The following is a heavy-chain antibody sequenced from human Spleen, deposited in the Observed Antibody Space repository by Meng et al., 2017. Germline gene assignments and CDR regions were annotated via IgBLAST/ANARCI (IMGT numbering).Heavy chain of an antibody. V-gene: IGHV4-39*07. CDR1: GGSFSWCLYS. Sequence: QGTVPGLVQPPENLSHTCSVSGGSFSWCLYSWNWIRQAPGQGLEWIRSVYYSGITYYNPSLESRVTISVDTSKNQFSLKLSSVTAADTAVYYCARDLWEVRYKAPFDPWGQGILVTVSS. D-gene: IGHD3-16*02. CDR3: ARDLWEVRYKAPFDP. J-gene: IGHJ5*02. CDR2: VYYSGIT.